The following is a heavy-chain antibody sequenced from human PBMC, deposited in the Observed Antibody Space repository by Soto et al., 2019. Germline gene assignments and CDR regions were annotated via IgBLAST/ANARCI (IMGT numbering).Heavy chain of an antibody. CDR3: AKDGRTYYDFWSGYFPFDY. V-gene: IGHV3-30*18. D-gene: IGHD3-3*01. CDR1: GFTFSSYG. J-gene: IGHJ4*02. CDR2: ISYDGSNK. Sequence: GGSLRLSCAASGFTFSSYGMHWVRQAPGKGLEWVAVISYDGSNKYYADSVKGRFTISRDNSKNTLYLQMNSLRAEDTAVYYCAKDGRTYYDFWSGYFPFDYWGQGTLVTVS.